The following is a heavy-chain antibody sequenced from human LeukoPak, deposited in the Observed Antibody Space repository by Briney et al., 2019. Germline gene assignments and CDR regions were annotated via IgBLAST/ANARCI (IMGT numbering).Heavy chain of an antibody. Sequence: PSETLSLTCTVSGYSISSGYYWGWIRQPPGKGLEWIGSIYHSGSTYYNPSLKSRVTISVDTSKNQFSLKLSSVTAADTAVYYCARDQGGYCSGGSCYRASSSGNDYWGQGTLVTVSS. CDR2: IYHSGST. CDR3: ARDQGGYCSGGSCYRASSSGNDY. V-gene: IGHV4-38-2*02. D-gene: IGHD2-15*01. CDR1: GYSISSGYY. J-gene: IGHJ4*02.